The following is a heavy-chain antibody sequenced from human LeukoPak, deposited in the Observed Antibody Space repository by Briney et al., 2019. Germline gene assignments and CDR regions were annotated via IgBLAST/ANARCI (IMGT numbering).Heavy chain of an antibody. D-gene: IGHD5-24*01. J-gene: IGHJ3*02. CDR2: ISAYNGNT. Sequence: ASVKVSCKASGYTFTSYGISWVRQAPGQGLEWMGWISAYNGNTNYAQKLQGRVTMTTDTSTSTAYMELRSLRSDDTAVYYCARVRGGYSKKPRLGAFDIWGQGTMVIVSS. CDR3: ARVRGGYSKKPRLGAFDI. V-gene: IGHV1-18*01. CDR1: GYTFTSYG.